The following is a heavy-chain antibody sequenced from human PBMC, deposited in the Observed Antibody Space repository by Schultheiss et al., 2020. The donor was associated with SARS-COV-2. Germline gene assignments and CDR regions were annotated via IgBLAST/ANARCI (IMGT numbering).Heavy chain of an antibody. CDR3: ATVPESTYGYYFDY. Sequence: GGSLRLSCAASGFTFSSYSMNWVRQAPGKGLEWVSSISSSSSYTNYADSVKGRFTISRDNAKNSLYLQMNSLRAEDTAVYYCATVPESTYGYYFDYWGQGTLVTVSS. V-gene: IGHV3-21*04. J-gene: IGHJ4*02. CDR2: ISSSSSYT. D-gene: IGHD3-10*01. CDR1: GFTFSSYS.